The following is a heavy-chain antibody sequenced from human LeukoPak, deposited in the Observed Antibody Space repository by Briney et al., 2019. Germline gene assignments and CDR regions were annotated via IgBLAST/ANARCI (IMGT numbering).Heavy chain of an antibody. CDR1: GYTFTSYY. V-gene: IGHV1-46*01. D-gene: IGHD3-10*01. CDR2: INPSGGST. J-gene: IGHJ3*02. CDR3: ASPRWIIHYYGPGYAFDI. Sequence: ASVKVSCKASGYTFTSYYMHWVRQAPGQGLEWMGIINPSGGSTSYAQKFQGRVTITTDESTSTAYMELSSLRSEDTAVYYCASPRWIIHYYGPGYAFDIWDQGTMVTVSS.